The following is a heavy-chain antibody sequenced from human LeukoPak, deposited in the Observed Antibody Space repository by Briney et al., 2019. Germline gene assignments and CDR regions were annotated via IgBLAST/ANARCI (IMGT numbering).Heavy chain of an antibody. V-gene: IGHV3-23*01. D-gene: IGHD6-19*01. Sequence: GGSLRLSCAASGFTFSSYAMSWVRQAPGKGLEWVSAISGSGGSTYYADSVKGRFTISRDNSKNTLYLQMNSLRAEDTAVYYCAKTRSSGWGTGAYFDYWGQGTLVTVSS. CDR2: ISGSGGST. CDR3: AKTRSSGWGTGAYFDY. J-gene: IGHJ4*02. CDR1: GFTFSSYA.